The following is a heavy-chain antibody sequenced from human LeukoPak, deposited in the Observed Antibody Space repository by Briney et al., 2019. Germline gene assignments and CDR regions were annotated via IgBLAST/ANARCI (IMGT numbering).Heavy chain of an antibody. CDR2: ISSSSSYI. J-gene: IGHJ4*02. CDR1: RFTFSSYS. D-gene: IGHD3-10*01. CDR3: ARGPRFGQGGNYFDY. Sequence: PGGSLRLSCAASRFTFSSYSMNWVRQAPGKGLEWVSSISSSSSYIYYADSVKGRFTISRDNAKNSLYLQMNSLRAEDTAVYYCARGPRFGQGGNYFDYWGQGTLVTVSS. V-gene: IGHV3-21*01.